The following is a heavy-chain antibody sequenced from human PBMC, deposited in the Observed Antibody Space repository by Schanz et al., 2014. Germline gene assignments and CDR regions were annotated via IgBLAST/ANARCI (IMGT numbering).Heavy chain of an antibody. CDR1: GFSFSTYA. Sequence: EVHLLESGGGLVQPGGSLRLSCAASGFSFSTYAMSWVRQAPGKGLLWVSSISGTGGDDTYYADSVKGRFTISRDNSKNTLCLQMNSLRVEDAAIYYCAKDIADTSGKDAYRGQGALVNVSS. V-gene: IGHV3-23*01. CDR2: ISGTGGDDT. CDR3: AKDIADTSGKDAY. J-gene: IGHJ4*02. D-gene: IGHD3-22*01.